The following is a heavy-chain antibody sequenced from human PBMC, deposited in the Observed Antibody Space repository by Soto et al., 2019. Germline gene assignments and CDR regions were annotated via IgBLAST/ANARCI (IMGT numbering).Heavy chain of an antibody. D-gene: IGHD3-3*01. CDR3: ARALRFLEWLYDY. J-gene: IGHJ4*02. V-gene: IGHV4-31*03. CDR2: IYYSGST. Sequence: TSETLSLTCTVSGGSISSGGYYWSWIRQHPGKGLEWIGYIYYSGSTYYNPSLKSRVTISVDTSKNQFSLKLSSVTAADTAVYYCARALRFLEWLYDYWGQGTLVTVSS. CDR1: GGSISSGGYY.